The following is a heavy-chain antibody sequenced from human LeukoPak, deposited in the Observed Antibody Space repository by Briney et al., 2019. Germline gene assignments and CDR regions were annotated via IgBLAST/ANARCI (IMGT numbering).Heavy chain of an antibody. J-gene: IGHJ4*02. CDR1: GFTFSSYA. Sequence: GGSLRLSCAASGFTFSSYAMSWVRQAPGKGLEWVSAISGSGGSTYYADSVKGRFTISRDNSKNTLYLQMNSLRAEDTAVYYCAKVLALGRGVIRSPFDYWGQGTLVTVSS. D-gene: IGHD3-10*01. CDR2: ISGSGGST. V-gene: IGHV3-23*01. CDR3: AKVLALGRGVIRSPFDY.